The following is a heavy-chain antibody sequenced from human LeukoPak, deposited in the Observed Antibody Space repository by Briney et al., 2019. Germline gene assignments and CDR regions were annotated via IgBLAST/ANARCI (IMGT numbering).Heavy chain of an antibody. CDR2: ISHSGST. CDR3: ASYYYYDSSYYAFDI. D-gene: IGHD3-22*01. J-gene: IGHJ3*02. V-gene: IGHV4-34*01. Sequence: SETLSLTCAVYGGSFSGYYWSWIRQPPGKGLEWIGEISHSGSTNYNPSLKSRVTISVDTSKNQFSLKLSSVTAADTAVYYCASYYYYDSSYYAFDIWGQGTMVTVSS. CDR1: GGSFSGYY.